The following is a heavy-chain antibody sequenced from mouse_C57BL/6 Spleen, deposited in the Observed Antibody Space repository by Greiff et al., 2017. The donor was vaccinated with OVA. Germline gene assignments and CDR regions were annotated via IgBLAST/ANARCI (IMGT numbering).Heavy chain of an antibody. D-gene: IGHD2-4*01. V-gene: IGHV5-17*01. CDR2: ISSGSSTI. J-gene: IGHJ3*01. CDR3: ARKGDYDWFAY. CDR1: GFTFSDYG. Sequence: EVQGVESGGGLVKPGGSLKLSCAASGFTFSDYGMHWVRQAPEKGLEWVAYISSGSSTIYYADTVKGRFPISRDNAKNTLVLQMTSLRSEDTAMYDCARKGDYDWFAYWGQGTLVTVSA.